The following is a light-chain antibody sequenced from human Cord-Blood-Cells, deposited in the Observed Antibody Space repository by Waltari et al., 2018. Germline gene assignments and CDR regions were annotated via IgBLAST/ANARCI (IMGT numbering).Light chain of an antibody. CDR1: QSISSY. CDR3: QQSYSTPPT. J-gene: IGKJ1*01. Sequence: DIQMTQSPSSLSASVGDRVTITCRASQSISSYLKWYQPKPGKAPKLLIYAASSLQSGVPSRFSGSGSGTDFTLTISSLQPEDFATYYCQQSYSTPPTFGQGTKVEIK. V-gene: IGKV1-39*01. CDR2: AAS.